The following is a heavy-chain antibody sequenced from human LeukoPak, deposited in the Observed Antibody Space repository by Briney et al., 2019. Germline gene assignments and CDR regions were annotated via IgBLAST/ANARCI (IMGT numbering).Heavy chain of an antibody. J-gene: IGHJ3*02. D-gene: IGHD3-10*01. Sequence: GGSLRLSCAASGFTFSSYGMNWVRQASGKGLEWVSGISASGGRTFYADSVKGRFTISRDNSKNTLYLQMNSLRAEDTAVYYCAKSNGYGLVDIWGQGTMVTVSS. CDR1: GFTFSSYG. CDR2: ISASGGRT. CDR3: AKSNGYGLVDI. V-gene: IGHV3-23*01.